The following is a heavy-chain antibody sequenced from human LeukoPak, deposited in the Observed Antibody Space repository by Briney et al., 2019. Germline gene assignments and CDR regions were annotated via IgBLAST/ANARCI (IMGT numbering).Heavy chain of an antibody. CDR3: SNGIYDNSY. D-gene: IGHD1-26*01. CDR1: GFSISRYW. V-gene: IGHV3-7*01. J-gene: IGHJ4*02. CDR2: IKQDGTEE. Sequence: PGGSLRLSCAASGFSISRYWMAWLRQVPGKGLQWLANIKQDGTEEYYLDSVRGRFTISRDNAKNSLELQMNSLRVEDTAVYFCSNGIYDNSYWGLGTLVTVSS.